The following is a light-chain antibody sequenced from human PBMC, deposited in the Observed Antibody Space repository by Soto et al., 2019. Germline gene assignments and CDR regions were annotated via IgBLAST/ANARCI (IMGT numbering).Light chain of an antibody. V-gene: IGKV3-20*01. J-gene: IGKJ1*01. CDR1: RSVSSNY. CDR3: QPYGSSPRS. Sequence: EIVLTQSPGTLSLSPGETATLSCSASRSVSSNYLAWCQQRPGQAPMLLMNRASNRATGMPDMMHGSGSGTDWPSPHTRLEPGDFSVDYCQPYGSSPRSFGQGTEVDI. CDR2: RAS.